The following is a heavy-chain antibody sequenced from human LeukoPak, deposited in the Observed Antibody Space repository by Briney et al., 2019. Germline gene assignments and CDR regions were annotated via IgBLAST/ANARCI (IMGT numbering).Heavy chain of an antibody. CDR2: INPNSGGT. CDR3: ARDRRLRYGSGSYYNWFDP. CDR1: GYTFTGYY. D-gene: IGHD3-10*01. V-gene: IGHV1-2*02. J-gene: IGHJ5*02. Sequence: ASVKVSCKASGYTFTGYYMHGVRQAPGQGLEWMGWINPNSGGTNYAQKFQGRVTMTRDTSISTAYMELSRLRSDDTAVYYCARDRRLRYGSGSYYNWFDPWGQGTLVTVSS.